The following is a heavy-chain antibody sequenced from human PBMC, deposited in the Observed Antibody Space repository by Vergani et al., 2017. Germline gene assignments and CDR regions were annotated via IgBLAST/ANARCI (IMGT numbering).Heavy chain of an antibody. Sequence: QVTLKESGPVLVKPTETLTLTCTVSGFSLSNARMGVSWIRQPPGKALEGLAHIFSSYGKSYNTSLKSRLTISKDTSKSQLVLTMTNMDPVDTATYYCARMDSPTTVVGPFDYWGQGIPVTVSS. CDR1: GFSLSNARMG. D-gene: IGHD4-23*01. J-gene: IGHJ4*02. V-gene: IGHV2-26*01. CDR2: IFSSYGK. CDR3: ARMDSPTTVVGPFDY.